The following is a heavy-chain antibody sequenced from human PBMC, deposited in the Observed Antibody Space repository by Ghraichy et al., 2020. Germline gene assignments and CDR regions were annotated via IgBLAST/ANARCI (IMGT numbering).Heavy chain of an antibody. CDR1: GYNFIDYY. D-gene: IGHD2-21*01. CDR2: INPNNGGT. CDR3: ARGPRVVVLSGLYYSDS. V-gene: IGHV1-2*02. Sequence: ASVKVSCKTSGYNFIDYYLHWVRQAPGQGLEWMGWINPNNGGTSYAQNFQGRVTMTRDTSITTVYMKLGRLTSDDTAIYFCARGPRVVVLSGLYYSDSWGQGTLVTVSS. J-gene: IGHJ4*02.